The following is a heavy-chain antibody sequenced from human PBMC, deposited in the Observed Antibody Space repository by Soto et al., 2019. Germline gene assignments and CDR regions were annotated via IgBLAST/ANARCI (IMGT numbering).Heavy chain of an antibody. CDR1: GGSFSGYF. D-gene: IGHD3-16*02. CDR3: ARGQGLTGGSRYFPV. Sequence: QVQLQQWGARLLKPSETLSLTCAVSGGSFSGYFWTWIRQPPGKGLEWIGEITQSGRTNYSPSLKSRLSISLDTSKTQFSLDLNSLSAADTAVYYCARGQGLTGGSRYFPVWGQGSPVTVSS. J-gene: IGHJ4*02. V-gene: IGHV4-34*01. CDR2: ITQSGRT.